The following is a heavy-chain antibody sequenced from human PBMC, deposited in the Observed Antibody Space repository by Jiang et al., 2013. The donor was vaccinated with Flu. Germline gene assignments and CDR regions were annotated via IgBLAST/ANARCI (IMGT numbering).Heavy chain of an antibody. CDR2: ISYDGDNK. CDR1: GFTFSTFSSYA. D-gene: IGHD6-19*01. V-gene: IGHV3-30-3*01. CDR3: ARAQGALADTAPIDY. Sequence: VQLLESGGGVVQPGGSLRLSCAASGFTFSTFSSYAMHWVRQAPGKGLEWLAVISYDGDNKHYADSVKGRFTLSRDNSKDTLYLQTDSLRPEDTALYYCARAQGALADTAPIDYVGQGTLVTVSS. J-gene: IGHJ4*02.